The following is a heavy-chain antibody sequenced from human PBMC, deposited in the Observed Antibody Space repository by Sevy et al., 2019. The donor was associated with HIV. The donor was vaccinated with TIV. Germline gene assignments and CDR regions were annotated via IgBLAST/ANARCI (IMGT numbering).Heavy chain of an antibody. CDR1: GFTFSDAW. CDR3: TTEGAD. J-gene: IGHJ4*02. Sequence: GGSLRLSCAASGFTFSDAWVSWVRQAPGKGLEWVGRVRSKGDGGTAEYAAPLKGRFSISRDDSKNMVYVQMNSLKTEDTGIYYCTTEGADWGPGTLVTVSS. CDR2: VRSKGDGGTA. V-gene: IGHV3-15*01.